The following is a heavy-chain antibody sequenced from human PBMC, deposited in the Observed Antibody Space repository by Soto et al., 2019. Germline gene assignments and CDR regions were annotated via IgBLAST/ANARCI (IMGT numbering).Heavy chain of an antibody. CDR1: GFSLSTYD. CDR3: AKGRHSASVYYYMDV. J-gene: IGHJ6*03. D-gene: IGHD4-17*01. CDR2: LSYAGDT. V-gene: IGHV3-13*01. Sequence: EVQLVESGGGLVQPGGSLRLSCAASGFSLSTYDMHWVRQGTGKGLEWVAALSYAGDTYYPGSVKGRFTVSRESAKNSLYLRMNSLTAGDTAVYYCAKGRHSASVYYYMDVWGKGTTVTVSS.